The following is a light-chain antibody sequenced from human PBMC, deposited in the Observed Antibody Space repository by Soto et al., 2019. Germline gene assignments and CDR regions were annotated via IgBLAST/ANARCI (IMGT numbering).Light chain of an antibody. CDR1: SSNIGNNY. CDR2: DNN. CDR3: GTWESSLSVVV. V-gene: IGLV1-51*01. J-gene: IGLJ2*01. Sequence: QSVLTQPPSVSAAPGQKVTISCSGSSSNIGNNYVSWYQHLPGTAPKLLIYDNNKRPSGIPDRFSGSKSGTSATLGITGLQTGDEADYYSGTWESSLSVVVFGGGTKLTVL.